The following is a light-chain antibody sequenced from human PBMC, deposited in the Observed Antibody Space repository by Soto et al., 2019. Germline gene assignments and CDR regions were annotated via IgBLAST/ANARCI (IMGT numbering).Light chain of an antibody. CDR1: SSNIGRNP. CDR2: SNN. V-gene: IGLV1-44*01. CDR3: AAWDDSLTAAV. J-gene: IGLJ3*02. Sequence: QSVLTQPPSASGTPGQRVTISCSGSSSNIGRNPVNWYQQLPGTAPKLLTYSNNQRPSGVPDRFSGSKSGTSASLAISGLQTEDETDYYCAAWDDSLTAAVFGGGTKLTVL.